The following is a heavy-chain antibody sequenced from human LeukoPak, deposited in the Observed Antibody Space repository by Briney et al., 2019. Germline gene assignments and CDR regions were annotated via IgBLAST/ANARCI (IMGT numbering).Heavy chain of an antibody. CDR3: ARGFPTLDRGAIGY. J-gene: IGHJ4*02. CDR1: GFTFSSYT. D-gene: IGHD3-10*01. Sequence: PGGSLRLSCAGSGFTFSSYTMNWVRQAPGKGLEWVSSISRTSSYIYYADSVKGRFTISRDNAKNSLYLQMNSLGAEDSAVYYCARGFPTLDRGAIGYWGQGTPVTVPS. V-gene: IGHV3-21*01. CDR2: ISRTSSYI.